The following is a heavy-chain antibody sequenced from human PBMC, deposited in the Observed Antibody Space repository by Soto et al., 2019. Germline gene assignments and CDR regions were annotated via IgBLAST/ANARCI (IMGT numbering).Heavy chain of an antibody. CDR2: IIPIAALA. J-gene: IGHJ5*02. CDR3: ARGSTIVRGAPSWFDP. V-gene: IGHV1-69*02. Sequence: QVQLVQSGAEVKKPGSSVKVSCKASGGTFSRYTINWVRQAPGQGLEWMGRIIPIAALANYTQKFQGRVTITVDKSSTTAYRELSSLRSDDTAVYYCARGSTIVRGAPSWFDPWGQGTLVTVSS. D-gene: IGHD3-10*01. CDR1: GGTFSRYT.